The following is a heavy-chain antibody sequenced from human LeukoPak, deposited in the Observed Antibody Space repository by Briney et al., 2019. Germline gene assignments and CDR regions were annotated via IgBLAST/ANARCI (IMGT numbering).Heavy chain of an antibody. CDR2: IYTSGST. CDR3: ARHRSLRFSYYMDV. D-gene: IGHD5-24*01. Sequence: SETLSLTCTVSGGSISSYYWSWIRQPPGKGLEWIAYIYTSGSTNYNPSLKSRVTISVDTSKNQFSLKLSSVTAADTAVYYWARHRSLRFSYYMDVWGKGTTVTVSS. J-gene: IGHJ6*03. CDR1: GGSISSYY. V-gene: IGHV4-4*09.